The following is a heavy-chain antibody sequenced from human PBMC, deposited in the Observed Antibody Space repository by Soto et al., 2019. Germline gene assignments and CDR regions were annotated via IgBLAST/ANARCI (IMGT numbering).Heavy chain of an antibody. D-gene: IGHD1-26*01. V-gene: IGHV4-39*07. J-gene: IGHJ6*02. Sequence: TSETLSLTCTVSGGSISSVSYYWGWIRQPPGKRLEWIGSIYYSGSTNYNPSLKSRVTISVDTSKNQFSLKLSSVTAADTAVYYCARFGPRVGATNYYYYGMDVWGQGTTVTVSS. CDR2: IYYSGST. CDR1: GGSISSVSYY. CDR3: ARFGPRVGATNYYYYGMDV.